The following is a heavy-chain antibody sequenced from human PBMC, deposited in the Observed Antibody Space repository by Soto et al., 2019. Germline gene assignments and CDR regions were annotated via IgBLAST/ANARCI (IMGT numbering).Heavy chain of an antibody. CDR2: IYYSGTT. CDR1: GGSISSGGYY. V-gene: IGHV4-31*03. CDR3: TTDHDSSGYYFGY. J-gene: IGHJ4*02. D-gene: IGHD3-22*01. Sequence: SETLSLTCSVSGGSISSGGYYWSWIRRHPGKGLEWIGYIYYSGTTYYNPSLESRLTISLDTSKNQFSLNLSSVTAADTAVYYCTTDHDSSGYYFGYWGQGTLVTVSS.